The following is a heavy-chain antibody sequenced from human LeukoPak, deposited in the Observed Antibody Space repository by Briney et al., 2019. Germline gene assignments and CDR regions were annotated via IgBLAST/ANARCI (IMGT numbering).Heavy chain of an antibody. Sequence: ASVKVSCKASGYTFTSYYLHWVRQAPGQGLEWMGIINPSGGSTSYAQKFQGRVTMTRDTSTSTVYMELSSLRSEDTAVYYCATVGMVPGATFDYWGQGTLVTVSS. CDR1: GYTFTSYY. CDR3: ATVGMVPGATFDY. J-gene: IGHJ4*02. V-gene: IGHV1-46*01. D-gene: IGHD3-10*01. CDR2: INPSGGST.